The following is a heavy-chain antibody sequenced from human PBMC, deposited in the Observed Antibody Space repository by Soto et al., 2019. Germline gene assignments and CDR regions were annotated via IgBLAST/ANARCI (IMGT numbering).Heavy chain of an antibody. J-gene: IGHJ4*02. CDR3: ARDWNGDKYFDY. CDR1: EFNVTKGH. CDR2: IFGDGNS. D-gene: IGHD4-17*01. V-gene: IGHV3-53*01. Sequence: ELQLVESGGGLIQPGGSLRLACAASEFNVTKGHMNWVRQAPGKGLEWVSVIFGDGNSKYADSVKGRFTISRDTSKNTVYLQMNSLRAEDMAVYYCARDWNGDKYFDYWDQGTLVTVSS.